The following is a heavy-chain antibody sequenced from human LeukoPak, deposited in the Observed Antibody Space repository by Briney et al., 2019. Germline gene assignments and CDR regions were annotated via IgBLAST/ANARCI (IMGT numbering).Heavy chain of an antibody. D-gene: IGHD2-15*01. J-gene: IGHJ4*02. CDR3: ARGSKVLVAATYD. CDR1: GGTFSSYA. V-gene: IGHV1-69*05. Sequence: ASVKVSCKASGGTFSSYAISWVRQAPGQGLEWVGGITPIFGTANYAQKFQGRVTITTDESTSTAYMELSSLRSEDTAVYYCARGSKVLVAATYDWGQGTLVTVSS. CDR2: ITPIFGTA.